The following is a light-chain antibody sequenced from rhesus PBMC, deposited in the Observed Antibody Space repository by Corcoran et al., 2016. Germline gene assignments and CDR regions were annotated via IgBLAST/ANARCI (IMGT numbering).Light chain of an antibody. Sequence: DIQMTQSPSALSASVGDRVTISCRASQNIYSNLAWYPQKPGKAPKLLIYAASSLQTGIPSRFSGSGSGTDLTLTISSLQPEDSAAYYCQHYYDNPYSFGQGTKVEIK. CDR2: AAS. J-gene: IGKJ2*01. CDR1: QNIYSN. V-gene: IGKV1S12*01. CDR3: QHYYDNPYS.